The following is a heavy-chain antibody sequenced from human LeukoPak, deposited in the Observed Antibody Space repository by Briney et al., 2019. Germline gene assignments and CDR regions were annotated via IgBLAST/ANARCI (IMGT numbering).Heavy chain of an antibody. CDR2: INPSGGST. J-gene: IGHJ4*02. V-gene: IGHV1-46*01. D-gene: IGHD3-3*01. CDR1: GYTFTSYY. Sequence: ASVKVSCKASGYTFTSYYMHWVRQAPGQGLEWMGIINPSGGSTSYTQKFQGRVTMTRDTSTSTVYMELSSLRSEGTAVYYCARDRVSTRVTIFGVARGLDYWGQGTLVTVSS. CDR3: ARDRVSTRVTIFGVARGLDY.